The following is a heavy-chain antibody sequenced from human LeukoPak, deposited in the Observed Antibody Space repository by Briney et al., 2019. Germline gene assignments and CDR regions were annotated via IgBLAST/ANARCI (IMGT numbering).Heavy chain of an antibody. CDR3: ARERREQLLPPYTRSLTYFDY. J-gene: IGHJ4*02. CDR2: FYYSGST. D-gene: IGHD2-15*01. V-gene: IGHV4-39*07. Sequence: PSETLSLTCTVSGGSITSSSYYWGWIRQPPGKGLEWIGSFYYSGSTYYNLSLKRRVTISIDTSKNQFSLKLSSVTAADTAVYYCARERREQLLPPYTRSLTYFDYWGQGTLVTVSS. CDR1: GGSITSSSYY.